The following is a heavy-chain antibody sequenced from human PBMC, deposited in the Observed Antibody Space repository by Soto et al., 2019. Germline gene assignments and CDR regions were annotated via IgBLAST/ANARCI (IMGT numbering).Heavy chain of an antibody. D-gene: IGHD2-2*01. V-gene: IGHV3-74*01. CDR1: GFTFSTYW. CDR3: VRDGHCITTSCYGNWFDP. CDR2: INSDASHT. J-gene: IGHJ5*02. Sequence: EVQLVESGGGLVQPGGSLRLSCAASGFTFSTYWMHWLRQVPGKGLEWVSRINSDASHTYYADSVKGRFTNARDNAMNTLLLDMNSLRAEVTDVDYCVRDGHCITTSCYGNWFDPWGHGTLVTVSS.